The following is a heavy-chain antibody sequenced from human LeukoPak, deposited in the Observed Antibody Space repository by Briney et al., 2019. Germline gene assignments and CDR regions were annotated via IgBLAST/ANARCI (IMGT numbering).Heavy chain of an antibody. V-gene: IGHV3-30-3*01. CDR1: GFTFSSYA. J-gene: IGHJ4*02. D-gene: IGHD3-10*01. CDR3: ARGRLLWFGELSWEHDY. CDR2: ISYDGSNK. Sequence: GGSLRLSCAAPGFTFSSYAMHWVRQAPGKGLEWVAVISYDGSNKYYADSVKGRFTISRDNSKNTLYLQMNSLRAEDTAVYYCARGRLLWFGELSWEHDYWGQGTLVTVSS.